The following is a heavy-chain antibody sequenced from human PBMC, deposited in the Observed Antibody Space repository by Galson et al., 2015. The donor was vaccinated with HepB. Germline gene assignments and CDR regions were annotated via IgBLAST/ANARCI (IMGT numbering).Heavy chain of an antibody. V-gene: IGHV3-23*01. CDR3: ARPVEMARNWYFDL. CDR2: ISGSGGST. CDR1: GFTFSSYA. D-gene: IGHD5-24*01. Sequence: SLRLSCAASGFTFSSYAMSWVRQAPGKGLEWVSAISGSGGSTYYADSVKGRFTISRDNSKNTLYLQMNSLRAEDTAVYYCARPVEMARNWYFDLWGRGTLVTVSS. J-gene: IGHJ2*01.